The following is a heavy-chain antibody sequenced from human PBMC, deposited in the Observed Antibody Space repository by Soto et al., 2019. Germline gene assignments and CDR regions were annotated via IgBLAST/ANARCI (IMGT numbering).Heavy chain of an antibody. Sequence: GGSLRLSCAASGFTFSSYAMIWVRQAPGKGLEWVSAISGSGGSTYYADSVKGRFTISRDNSKNTLYLQMNSLRAEDTAVYYCAKMGAWDSSGYYLDYWGQGTLVTVSS. CDR1: GFTFSSYA. D-gene: IGHD3-22*01. CDR2: ISGSGGST. J-gene: IGHJ4*02. CDR3: AKMGAWDSSGYYLDY. V-gene: IGHV3-23*01.